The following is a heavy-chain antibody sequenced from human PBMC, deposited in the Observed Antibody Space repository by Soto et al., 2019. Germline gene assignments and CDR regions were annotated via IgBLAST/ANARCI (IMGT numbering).Heavy chain of an antibody. CDR2: ISYDGSNK. D-gene: IGHD6-6*01. V-gene: IGHV3-30-3*01. CDR3: AVSRSAYFDY. J-gene: IGHJ4*02. Sequence: QVQLVESGGGVVQPGRSLRLSCAASGFTFSSYAMYWVRQAPGKGLEWVAVISYDGSNKYYADSVKGRFTISRDNSKNTLYLQMNSLRSEDTAVYYCAVSRSAYFDYWGQGTLVTVSS. CDR1: GFTFSSYA.